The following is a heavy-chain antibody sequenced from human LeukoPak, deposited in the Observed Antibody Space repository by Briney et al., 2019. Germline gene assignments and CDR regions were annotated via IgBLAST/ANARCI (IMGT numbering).Heavy chain of an antibody. Sequence: GGSLRLSCVVSGFSVSNNYVSWVRQAPGKELEWVSVIYSGNTIKYADSVRGRFTISRDNSKNTLYLQMNSLRAEDAAVYFCAKAPLTSCRGAYCYPFDSWGQGTLVTVSS. CDR1: GFSVSNNY. CDR3: AKAPLTSCRGAYCYPFDS. V-gene: IGHV3-53*01. CDR2: IYSGNTI. J-gene: IGHJ5*01. D-gene: IGHD2-21*01.